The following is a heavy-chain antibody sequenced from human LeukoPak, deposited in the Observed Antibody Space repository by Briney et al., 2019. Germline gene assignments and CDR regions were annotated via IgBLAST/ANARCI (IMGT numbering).Heavy chain of an antibody. CDR3: ARGYRGVRGVLFDI. D-gene: IGHD3-16*02. CDR1: GGSISSGDYY. Sequence: PSETLSLTCTVSGGSISSGDYYWSWLRQPPGKGLEWIGYIYYSGSTYYNPSLKSRVTISVDTSKNQFSLKLSSVTAADTAVYYCARGYRGVRGVLFDIWGQGTMVTVSS. CDR2: IYYSGST. V-gene: IGHV4-30-4*01. J-gene: IGHJ3*02.